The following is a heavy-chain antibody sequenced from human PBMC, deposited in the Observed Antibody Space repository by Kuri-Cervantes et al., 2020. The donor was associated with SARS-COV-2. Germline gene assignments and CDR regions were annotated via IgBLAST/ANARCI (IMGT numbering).Heavy chain of an antibody. Sequence: GESLKISCAASGFTFSSYSMNWARQAPGEGLEWVSSISSSSSYIYYADSVKGRFTISRDNAKNSLYLQMNSLRAEDTAVYYCARDLITGTTNFDYWGQGTLVTVSS. D-gene: IGHD1-7*01. CDR1: GFTFSSYS. CDR3: ARDLITGTTNFDY. CDR2: ISSSSSYI. J-gene: IGHJ4*02. V-gene: IGHV3-21*01.